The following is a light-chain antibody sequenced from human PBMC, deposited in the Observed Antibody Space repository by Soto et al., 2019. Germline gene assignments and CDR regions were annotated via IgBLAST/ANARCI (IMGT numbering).Light chain of an antibody. CDR3: QQYNSWPPT. J-gene: IGKJ4*01. Sequence: EIVMTQSPATLSMSPGERATLSCRASQSVSSNLAWYQQKPGQAPRLLIYGASTRATGIPARFSGSGSETEFTLTISSLQSEDFAVYSCQQYNSWPPTFGGGTKVEIK. CDR1: QSVSSN. V-gene: IGKV3-15*01. CDR2: GAS.